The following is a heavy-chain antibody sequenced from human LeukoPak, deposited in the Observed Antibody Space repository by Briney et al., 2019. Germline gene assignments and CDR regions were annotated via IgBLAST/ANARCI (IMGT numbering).Heavy chain of an antibody. D-gene: IGHD6-19*01. CDR3: TRDPGVRLSSGWFDY. CDR1: GFTFSTYT. J-gene: IGHJ5*01. CDR2: ISSSGTTI. V-gene: IGHV3-48*01. Sequence: GGSLRLSXAASGFTFSTYTMNWVRQAPGKGLEWVSYISSSGTTIYYADSVKGRFTISRDNAKNTLYLQMNSLRAEDTAVYYCTRDPGVRLSSGWFDYWGQGTLVTVSS.